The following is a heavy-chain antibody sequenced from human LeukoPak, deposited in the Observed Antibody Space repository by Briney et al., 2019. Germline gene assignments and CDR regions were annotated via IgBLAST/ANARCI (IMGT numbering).Heavy chain of an antibody. CDR1: GDSVSINSAA. D-gene: IGHD3-10*01. J-gene: IGHJ5*02. Sequence: SPTLSLTCAISGDSVSINSAAWNWVRQSPSRGLEWLGCTYYRFKWYNDSALSVKSRLAFNLDASKNQIYMHLYSVTPEDTGVYYWARGGYWFDPWGQGTLVTVSS. CDR2: TYYRFKWYN. V-gene: IGHV6-1*01. CDR3: ARGGYWFDP.